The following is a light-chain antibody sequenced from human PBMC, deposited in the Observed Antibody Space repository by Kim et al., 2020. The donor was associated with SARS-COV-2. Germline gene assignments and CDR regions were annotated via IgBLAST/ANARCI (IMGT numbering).Light chain of an antibody. J-gene: IGKJ1*01. V-gene: IGKV3-20*01. CDR3: QQYATSPQT. Sequence: PGETATLSCRTSQSINNAYLAWYHQKPGQAPSLLMYATSRRPTSVPDRFSGSGAGTDFTLTISRLEPEDFAVYYCQQYATSPQTFGQGTKVDIK. CDR1: QSINNAY. CDR2: ATS.